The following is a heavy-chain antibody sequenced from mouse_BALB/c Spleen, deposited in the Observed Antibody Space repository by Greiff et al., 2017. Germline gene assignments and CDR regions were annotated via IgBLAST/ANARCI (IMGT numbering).Heavy chain of an antibody. CDR1: GFNIKDSY. CDR3: AGWRDGCSDY. Sequence: EVQLQQSGAELVKSGASVKLSCTASGFNIKDSYMHWVKQRPEQGLEWIGRIDPANGNTKYDPKFQGKATITADTSSNTAYLQLSSLTSEDTAVYYCAGWRDGCSDYWGQGTTLTVSS. D-gene: IGHD2-3*01. CDR2: IDPANGNT. V-gene: IGHV14-3*02. J-gene: IGHJ2*01.